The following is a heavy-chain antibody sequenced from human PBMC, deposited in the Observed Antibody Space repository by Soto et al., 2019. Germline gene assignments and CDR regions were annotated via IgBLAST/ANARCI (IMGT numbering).Heavy chain of an antibody. Sequence: PGGSLRLCCGASGFPFSSYAMSWVRQTPGKGLEWVSGISGSGGRTYYADSVKGRFTISRDNSNNTLSLQMHILRVEDTAVYFCAKGGYYSLFDIWGQGTVVTVSS. CDR2: ISGSGGRT. CDR3: AKGGYYSLFDI. CDR1: GFPFSSYA. J-gene: IGHJ3*02. V-gene: IGHV3-23*01. D-gene: IGHD3-16*01.